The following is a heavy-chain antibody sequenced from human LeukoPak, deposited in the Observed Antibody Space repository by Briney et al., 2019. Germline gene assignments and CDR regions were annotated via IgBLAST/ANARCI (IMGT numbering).Heavy chain of an antibody. CDR3: ARGVGRQPFDY. Sequence: SETLSLTCTVSGGSISSGSYYWSWIRQPAGKGLEWIGRIYTSGSTNYNPSLKSRVTISVDTSKNQFSLKLSSVTAADTAVYYRARGVGRQPFDYWGQGTLVTVSS. CDR1: GGSISSGSYY. J-gene: IGHJ4*02. D-gene: IGHD3-3*01. CDR2: IYTSGST. V-gene: IGHV4-61*02.